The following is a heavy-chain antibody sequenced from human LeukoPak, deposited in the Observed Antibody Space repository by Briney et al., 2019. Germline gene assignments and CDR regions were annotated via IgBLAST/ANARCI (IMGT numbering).Heavy chain of an antibody. Sequence: SETLSLTCAVSGGSISSGGYYWSWIRQPPGKGLEWIGYIYYSGSTYYNPSLKSRVTISVDTSKNQFSLKLSSVTAADTAIYYCARTYIVGARLDYWGQGTLVTVSS. CDR1: GGSISSGGYY. CDR2: IYYSGST. J-gene: IGHJ4*02. CDR3: ARTYIVGARLDY. D-gene: IGHD1-26*01. V-gene: IGHV4-30-4*07.